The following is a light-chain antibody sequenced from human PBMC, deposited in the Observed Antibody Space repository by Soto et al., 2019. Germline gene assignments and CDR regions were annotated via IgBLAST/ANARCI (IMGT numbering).Light chain of an antibody. CDR3: QQYGSSPPLT. CDR1: QSVTSGY. J-gene: IGKJ4*01. V-gene: IGKV3-20*01. Sequence: EIVLTQSPGTLSLSPGERATLSCRASQSVTSGYLAWYQQKPGQAPRVLIYGASSRATGIPDRFSGSGSGTDFTHTISRLEPEDFAVYYCQQYGSSPPLTFGGGTKVEIK. CDR2: GAS.